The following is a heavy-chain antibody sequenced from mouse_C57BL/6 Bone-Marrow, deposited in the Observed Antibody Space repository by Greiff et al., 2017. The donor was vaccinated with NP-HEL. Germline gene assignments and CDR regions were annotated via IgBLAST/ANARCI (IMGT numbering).Heavy chain of an antibody. J-gene: IGHJ2*01. Sequence: EVQLQQSGPVLVKPGASVKMSCKASGYTFTDYYINWVTPRHGQSLEWIGVLNPYNGGTSYNQQFKGKATLTVDKSSSTAYMELNSLTSEDAAVYYCARKTYYFDYWGQGTTLTVSS. CDR2: LNPYNGGT. CDR3: ARKTYYFDY. CDR1: GYTFTDYY. V-gene: IGHV1-19*01.